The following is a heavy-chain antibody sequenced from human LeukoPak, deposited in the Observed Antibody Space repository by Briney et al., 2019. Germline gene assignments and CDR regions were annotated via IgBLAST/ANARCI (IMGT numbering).Heavy chain of an antibody. V-gene: IGHV1-46*01. CDR3: ARASYGSGWLTNWFDP. Sequence: ASVKVSCKASGYTFSSYYMHWVRQAPVQGLEWMGIINPSGGSTNYAQKFQGRVTMTRDTSTSTVYMELSSLRSEDTAVYYCARASYGSGWLTNWFDPWGQGTLVTVSS. D-gene: IGHD6-19*01. CDR2: INPSGGST. CDR1: GYTFSSYY. J-gene: IGHJ5*02.